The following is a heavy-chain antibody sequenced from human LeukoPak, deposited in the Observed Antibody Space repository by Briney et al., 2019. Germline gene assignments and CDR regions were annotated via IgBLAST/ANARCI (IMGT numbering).Heavy chain of an antibody. CDR3: TTPIMGTTHWGGFEI. D-gene: IGHD1-26*01. J-gene: IGHJ3*02. Sequence: GGSLRLSCAASGFTFNSAWVNWVRQAPGKGLEWVGRIKNRPDGGTTEYAAPVRGRFTVSRDNSKTTVYLQMNSLKIEDTAMYYCTTPIMGTTHWGGFEIWGQGTMVTVSS. CDR2: IKNRPDGGTT. V-gene: IGHV3-15*07. CDR1: GFTFNSAW.